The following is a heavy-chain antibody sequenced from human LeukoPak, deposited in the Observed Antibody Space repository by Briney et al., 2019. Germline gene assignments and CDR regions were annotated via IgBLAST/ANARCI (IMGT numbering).Heavy chain of an antibody. CDR3: AKVQRAILTGYYYYGMDV. CDR2: ISGSGGST. CDR1: GFTISSYA. V-gene: IGHV3-23*01. Sequence: GGSLRLSCAASGFTISSYAMSWVRQAPGKGLEWVSAISGSGGSTYYADSVKGRFTISRDNSKNTLYLQMNSLRAEDTAVYYCAKVQRAILTGYYYYGMDVWGQGTTVTVSS. D-gene: IGHD3-9*01. J-gene: IGHJ6*02.